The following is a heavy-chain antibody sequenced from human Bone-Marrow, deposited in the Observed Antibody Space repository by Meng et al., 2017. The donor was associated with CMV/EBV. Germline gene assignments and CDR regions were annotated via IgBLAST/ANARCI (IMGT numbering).Heavy chain of an antibody. CDR3: ARFPGPYSSSSAQNYYYGMDV. CDR1: GGSTSSSSYY. CDR2: MYYSGRT. D-gene: IGHD6-6*01. V-gene: IGHV4-39*07. Sequence: GSLRLSCTVSGGSTSSSSYYWGWIRQPPGKGLEWIGSMYYSGRTYYNPSLKSRVTISVDTSKNQFSLKLSYVTAADTAVYYCARFPGPYSSSSAQNYYYGMDVWGQGTTVTVSS. J-gene: IGHJ6*02.